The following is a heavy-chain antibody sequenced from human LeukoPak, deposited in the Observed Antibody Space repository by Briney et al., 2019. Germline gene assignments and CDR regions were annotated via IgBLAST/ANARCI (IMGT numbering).Heavy chain of an antibody. Sequence: PGGSLRLSCAASGFTFSSYAMSWVRQAPGKGLEWVSVISGSGGSTYYADSVKGRFTIFRDTSKNTLYLQMSSLTAEDTALYYCVKDVSSASPHYFDYWGRGTLVAVSS. D-gene: IGHD6-25*01. J-gene: IGHJ4*02. CDR3: VKDVSSASPHYFDY. CDR2: ISGSGGST. V-gene: IGHV3-23*01. CDR1: GFTFSSYA.